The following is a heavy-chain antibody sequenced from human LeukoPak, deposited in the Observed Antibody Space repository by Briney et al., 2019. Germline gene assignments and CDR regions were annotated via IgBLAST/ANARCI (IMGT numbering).Heavy chain of an antibody. CDR3: ARDGGSSGWYGGDY. J-gene: IGHJ4*02. CDR2: IYTSGST. Sequence: SETLSLTCTVSGGSISSYYWSWIRQPAGKGLEWIGRIYTSGSTNYNPSLKSRVTMSVDTSRNQFSLKLSSVTATDTAVYYCARDGGSSGWYGGDYWGQGTLVTVSS. D-gene: IGHD6-19*01. V-gene: IGHV4-4*07. CDR1: GGSISSYY.